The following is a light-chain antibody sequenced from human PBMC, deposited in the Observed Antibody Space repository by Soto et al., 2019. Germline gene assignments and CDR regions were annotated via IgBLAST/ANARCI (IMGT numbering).Light chain of an antibody. Sequence: EIVMTQSPATLSVSPGERATLSCRASQSVTSNLAWYEQRPGQAPRLLIYDTSTRATGIPARISGSGSGTEFTLTISSLQSEDFAVYYCQQYNNWPPWTFGQGTKVDIK. J-gene: IGKJ1*01. CDR2: DTS. CDR1: QSVTSN. V-gene: IGKV3-15*01. CDR3: QQYNNWPPWT.